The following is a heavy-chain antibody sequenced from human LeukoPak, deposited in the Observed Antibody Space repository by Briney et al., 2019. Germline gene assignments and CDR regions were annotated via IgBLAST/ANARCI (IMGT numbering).Heavy chain of an antibody. CDR2: IYPSGST. CDR3: ARDRSGYSEYYFDY. Sequence: SETLSLTCTVSGGSTNTYCWSWIRQPAEKGLEWIGRIYPSGSTYYNPSLKSRVTISIDKSKNQFSLRLTSVTAADTAVYHCARDRSGYSEYYFDYCGQGSLVTVSS. J-gene: IGHJ4*02. D-gene: IGHD6-25*01. V-gene: IGHV4-4*07. CDR1: GGSTNTYC.